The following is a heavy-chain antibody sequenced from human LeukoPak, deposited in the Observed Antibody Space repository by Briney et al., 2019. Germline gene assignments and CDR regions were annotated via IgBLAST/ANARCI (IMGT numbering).Heavy chain of an antibody. J-gene: IGHJ4*02. CDR1: GGSISSYY. D-gene: IGHD3-10*01. CDR2: IYYSGST. V-gene: IGHV4-39*07. Sequence: SETLSLTCTVSGGSISSYYWSWIRQPPGKGLEWIGSIYYSGSTYYNPSLKSRVTISVDTSKNQFSLKLSSVTAADTAVYYCARAYYYGSGSYLDYWGQGALVTVSS. CDR3: ARAYYYGSGSYLDY.